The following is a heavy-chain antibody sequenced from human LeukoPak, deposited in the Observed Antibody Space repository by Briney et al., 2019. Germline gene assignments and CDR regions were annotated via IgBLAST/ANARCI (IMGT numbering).Heavy chain of an antibody. Sequence: ASVKVSCKASGYTFTGYYMHWVRQAPGQGLEWMGWTNPNSGGTNYAQKFQGRVTMTRDTSISTAYMELSRLRSDDTAVYYCARGAFYYDNAFDIWGQGTMVTVSS. D-gene: IGHD3-22*01. CDR3: ARGAFYYDNAFDI. CDR2: TNPNSGGT. CDR1: GYTFTGYY. V-gene: IGHV1-2*02. J-gene: IGHJ3*02.